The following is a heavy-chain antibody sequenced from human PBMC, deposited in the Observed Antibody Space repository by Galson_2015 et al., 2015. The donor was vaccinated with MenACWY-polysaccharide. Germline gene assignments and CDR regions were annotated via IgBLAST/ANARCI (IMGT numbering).Heavy chain of an antibody. CDR3: ARVRGEIPGALDY. CDR1: GFTFSTYW. Sequence: SLRICCEASGFTFSTYWMHWVRHAPGKGLEWVSRINGDGTSTSYADYVKGRFTLSRDNAKNTLYLQMNSLRAEDTAVYYCARVRGEIPGALDYWGQGTLVPVSS. V-gene: IGHV3-74*01. J-gene: IGHJ4*02. CDR2: INGDGTST. D-gene: IGHD2-2*01.